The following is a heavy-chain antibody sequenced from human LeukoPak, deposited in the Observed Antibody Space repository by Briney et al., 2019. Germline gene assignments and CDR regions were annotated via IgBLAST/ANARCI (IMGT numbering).Heavy chain of an antibody. CDR3: ARVWDRIVGPTSQVDY. CDR2: INPNSGGT. CDR1: GYTFTGYY. V-gene: IGHV1-2*02. Sequence: ASVKVSCKASGYTFTGYYMHWVRQAPGQGLEWMGWINPNSGGTNYAQKFQGRVTMTRDTSISTAYMELSRLRSDDTAVYYCARVWDRIVGPTSQVDYWGQGPLVTVSS. J-gene: IGHJ4*02. D-gene: IGHD1-26*01.